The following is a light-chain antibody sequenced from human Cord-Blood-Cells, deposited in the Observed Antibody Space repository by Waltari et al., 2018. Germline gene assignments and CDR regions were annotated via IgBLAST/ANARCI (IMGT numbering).Light chain of an antibody. CDR1: SSDAGGYNY. J-gene: IGLJ3*02. Sequence: QSALTQPRSVPGSPGQSVTISCTGTSSDAGGYNYVSWYQQHPGKAPKLMIYDVSKRPSGVPDRFSGSKSGNTASLTISGLQAEDEADYYCCSYAGSYNWVFGGGTKLTVL. CDR2: DVS. V-gene: IGLV2-11*01. CDR3: CSYAGSYNWV.